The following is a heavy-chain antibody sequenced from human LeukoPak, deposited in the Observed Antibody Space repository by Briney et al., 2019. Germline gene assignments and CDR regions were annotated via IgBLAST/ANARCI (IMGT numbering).Heavy chain of an antibody. CDR1: GFTFSSYA. D-gene: IGHD2-8*01. Sequence: GGSLRLSCAASGFTFSSYAMSWVRQAPGKGLEWVSEISGSGDNTYYADSVKGRFTISRDNAKNSLYLQMNSLRAEDTAVYYCARVEGIVVVPAATLGYCTNGVCPYWYFDLWGRGTLVTVSS. J-gene: IGHJ2*01. CDR3: ARVEGIVVVPAATLGYCTNGVCPYWYFDL. V-gene: IGHV3-23*01. CDR2: ISGSGDNT.